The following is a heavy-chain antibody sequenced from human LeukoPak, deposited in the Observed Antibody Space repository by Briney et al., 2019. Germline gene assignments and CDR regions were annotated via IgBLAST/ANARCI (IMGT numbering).Heavy chain of an antibody. V-gene: IGHV4-39*02. CDR1: GGSISSSSYY. Sequence: SETLSLTCTVSGGSISSSSYYWGWIRQPPGKGLEWIGSIYYSVSTYYNPSLKSRVTISVDTSKNQFSLKLSSVTAADTAVYYCARDTPTDKQNNMFRGIIDYWGQGILVTVSS. CDR3: ARDTPTDKQNNMFRGIIDY. J-gene: IGHJ4*02. CDR2: IYYSVST. D-gene: IGHD3-10*01.